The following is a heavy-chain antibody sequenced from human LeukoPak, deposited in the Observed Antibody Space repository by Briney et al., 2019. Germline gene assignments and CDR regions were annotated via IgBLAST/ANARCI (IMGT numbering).Heavy chain of an antibody. Sequence: GGSLRLSCAASGFTFDDYAIHWVRQAPGKGLDWISLISYSGGGTYYADSVKGRFTTSRDNSKNSVYLQMNSLRPEDTASYYCVKEKYSSGWVFDSWGQGTLVTVSS. CDR2: ISYSGGGT. J-gene: IGHJ4*02. CDR3: VKEKYSSGWVFDS. D-gene: IGHD6-19*01. V-gene: IGHV3-43D*03. CDR1: GFTFDDYA.